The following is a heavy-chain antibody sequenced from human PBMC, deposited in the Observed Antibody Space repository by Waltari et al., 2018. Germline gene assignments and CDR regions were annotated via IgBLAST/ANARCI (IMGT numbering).Heavy chain of an antibody. D-gene: IGHD2-15*01. CDR2: IIPIFGTA. J-gene: IGHJ4*02. Sequence: QVQLVQSGGEVKQPRSAVQVSCTASGGTFSSYAISWVRQAPGQGLEWMGGIIPIFGTANYAQKFQGKVTITADESTSTAYMELSSLRSEDTAVYYCARGAAGGAAVFPFDYWGQGTLVTVSS. CDR1: GGTFSSYA. V-gene: IGHV1-69*12. CDR3: ARGAAGGAAVFPFDY.